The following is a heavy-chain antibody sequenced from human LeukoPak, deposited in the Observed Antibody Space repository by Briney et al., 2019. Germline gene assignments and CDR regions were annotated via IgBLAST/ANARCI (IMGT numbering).Heavy chain of an antibody. CDR3: VRDGGVSGYDLLDY. D-gene: IGHD5-12*01. CDR2: INQDGSEE. Sequence: GGSLRLSCAASGFTFSNYWMTWVRQAPGKGLEWVAHINQDGSEEHYMDSAKTRFTISRDNAKNSLSLQMNSLRAEDTAVYYCVRDGGVSGYDLLDYWGQGTLVTVSS. CDR1: GFTFSNYW. J-gene: IGHJ4*02. V-gene: IGHV3-7*01.